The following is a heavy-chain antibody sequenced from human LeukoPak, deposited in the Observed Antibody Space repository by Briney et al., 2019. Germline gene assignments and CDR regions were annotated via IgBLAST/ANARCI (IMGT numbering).Heavy chain of an antibody. CDR1: GGSISSSSYY. CDR3: ARTWIPVPFDY. CDR2: IYYSGST. D-gene: IGHD5-18*01. V-gene: IGHV4-39*01. Sequence: PSETLSLTCTVPGGSISSSSYYWGWIRQPPGKGLEWIGSIYYSGSTYYNPSLKSRVTISVDTSKTQFSLKLSSVTAADTAVYYCARTWIPVPFDYWGQGTLVTVSS. J-gene: IGHJ4*02.